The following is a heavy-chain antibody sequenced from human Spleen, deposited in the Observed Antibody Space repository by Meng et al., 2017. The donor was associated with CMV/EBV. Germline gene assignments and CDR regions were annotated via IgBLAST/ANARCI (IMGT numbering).Heavy chain of an antibody. CDR3: AKVLVSY. J-gene: IGHJ4*02. CDR1: GFTFTAYS. D-gene: IGHD2-8*01. Sequence: GESLKISCAASGFTFTAYSMSWVRQAPGKGLEWVSAISGSGGSTYYADSVKGRFTISRDNSKNTLYLQMNSLRAEDTAVYYCAKVLVSYWGQGTLVTVSS. V-gene: IGHV3-23*01. CDR2: ISGSGGST.